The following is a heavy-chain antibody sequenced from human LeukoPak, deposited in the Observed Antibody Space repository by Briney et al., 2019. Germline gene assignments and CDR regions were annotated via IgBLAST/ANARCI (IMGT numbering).Heavy chain of an antibody. CDR3: ARGGKIFGVGTEAMDV. J-gene: IGHJ6*03. CDR1: GYTFTSYY. D-gene: IGHD3-3*01. CDR2: INPSGGST. Sequence: ASVKVSCKASGYTFTSYYMHWVRQAPGQRLEWRGIINPSGGSTSYAQKFQGRVTMTRDTSTSTVYMELSSLRSEDTAVYYCARGGKIFGVGTEAMDVWGKGTTVTVSS. V-gene: IGHV1-46*01.